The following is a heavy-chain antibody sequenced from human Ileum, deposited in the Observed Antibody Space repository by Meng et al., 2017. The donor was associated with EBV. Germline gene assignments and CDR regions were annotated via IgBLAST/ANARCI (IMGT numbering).Heavy chain of an antibody. CDR3: ARVEVGITSGDY. CDR1: GYTFTNYG. CDR2: ISAYNGNT. D-gene: IGHD1-26*01. Sequence: QAQLVHSGGAVKKPGARVRVYCKASGYTFTNYGITCVRQAPGQGLEWMGWISAYNGNTNYAQTLQGRLTMTTDTSTSTAYMELRSLRSDDTAVYYCARVEVGITSGDYWGQGTLVTVSS. J-gene: IGHJ4*02. V-gene: IGHV1-18*01.